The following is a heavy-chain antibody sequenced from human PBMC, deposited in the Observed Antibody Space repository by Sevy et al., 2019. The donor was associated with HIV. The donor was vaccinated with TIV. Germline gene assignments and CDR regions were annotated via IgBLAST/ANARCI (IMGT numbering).Heavy chain of an antibody. J-gene: IGHJ4*02. D-gene: IGHD1-7*01. Sequence: GGSLRLSCAASGFTFSKYWMGWVRQAPGKGLEWVANIKQDAGQKYYVHSVKGRSTISRDNAKNSLYLQMNSLRAEDTAVYFCARDDGNYYFHYWGQGTLVTVSS. CDR3: ARDDGNYYFHY. CDR1: GFTFSKYW. CDR2: IKQDAGQK. V-gene: IGHV3-7*01.